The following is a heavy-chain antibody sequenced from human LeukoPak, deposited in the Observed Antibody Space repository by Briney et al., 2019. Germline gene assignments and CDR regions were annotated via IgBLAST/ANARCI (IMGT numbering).Heavy chain of an antibody. V-gene: IGHV3-30*18. CDR2: ISPDGRID. CDR1: GFTFRNYG. D-gene: IGHD3-10*01. J-gene: IGHJ4*02. CDR3: AKEGGQHGSDRYHFDY. Sequence: GGSLRLSCAASGFTFRNYGMHWVRQAPGKGLEWVAVISPDGRIDYYMDSVKGRFSISRDNSKNTLHLQLNSLRPEDTAVYYCAKEGGQHGSDRYHFDYWGQGTLVTVSS.